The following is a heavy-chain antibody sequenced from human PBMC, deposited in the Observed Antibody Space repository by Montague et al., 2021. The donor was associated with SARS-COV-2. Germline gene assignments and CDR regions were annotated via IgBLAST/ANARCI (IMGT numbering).Heavy chain of an antibody. CDR3: ARDVTMVRGVPFDY. CDR2: ISSSSSYI. D-gene: IGHD3-10*01. Sequence: SLGLSCAASGFTFSSYSMNWVRQAPGKGLEWVSSISSSSSYIYYADLVKGRFTISRDNAKNSLYLQMNSLRAEDTAVYYCARDVTMVRGVPFDYWGQGTLVTVSS. J-gene: IGHJ4*02. V-gene: IGHV3-21*01. CDR1: GFTFSSYS.